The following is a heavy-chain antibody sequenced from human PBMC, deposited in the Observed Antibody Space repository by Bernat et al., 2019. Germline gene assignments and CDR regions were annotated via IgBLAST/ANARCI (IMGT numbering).Heavy chain of an antibody. CDR1: GYTFTGYY. J-gene: IGHJ4*02. V-gene: IGHV1-2*06. CDR3: ARGYSSGWYETQGY. D-gene: IGHD6-19*01. Sequence: QVQLVQSGAEVKKPGASVKVSCKASGYTFTGYYMHWVRQAPGQGLEWMGRINPNSGGTYYAQKFQGRVTMTRDTSISTAYMELSRLRSDDTAVYYCARGYSSGWYETQGYWGQGTLVTVSS. CDR2: INPNSGGT.